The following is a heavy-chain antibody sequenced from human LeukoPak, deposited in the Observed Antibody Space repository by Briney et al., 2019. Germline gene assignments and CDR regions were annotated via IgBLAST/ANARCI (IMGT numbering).Heavy chain of an antibody. J-gene: IGHJ4*02. V-gene: IGHV3-7*01. D-gene: IGHD5-24*01. Sequence: GGSLRLSCVATGFSFSSYHMSWVRQAPGKGLGCVAHIFPDGHQESCDASVRGRFTVSRDNAKNSVFLQMNSLRVEDTAIYYCARWRWQQSEFDLWGQGALVTVSS. CDR2: IFPDGHQE. CDR3: ARWRWQQSEFDL. CDR1: GFSFSSYH.